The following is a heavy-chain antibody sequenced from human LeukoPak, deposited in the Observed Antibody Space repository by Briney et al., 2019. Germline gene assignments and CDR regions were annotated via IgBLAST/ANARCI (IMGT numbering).Heavy chain of an antibody. CDR2: ISGSGGST. CDR1: GFTFSSYA. D-gene: IGHD2-2*01. V-gene: IGHV3-23*01. CDR3: AKHTGVVPAAMTPYYYYGMDV. J-gene: IGHJ6*02. Sequence: GGSLRLSCAASGFTFSSYAMSWVRQAPGKGLEWVSAISGSGGSTYYADSVKGRFTISSDNSKNTLYLQMNSLRAEDTAVYYCAKHTGVVPAAMTPYYYYGMDVWGQGTTVSISS.